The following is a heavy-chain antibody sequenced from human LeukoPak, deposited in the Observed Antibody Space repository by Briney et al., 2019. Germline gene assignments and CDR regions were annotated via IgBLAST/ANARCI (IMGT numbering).Heavy chain of an antibody. CDR1: GFTFNKYG. J-gene: IGHJ4*02. CDR2: IWHDGRNK. D-gene: IGHD2-15*01. CDR3: ARDRGSDDPIDY. Sequence: PGGSLRLSCAASGFTFNKYGMHWVRQAPGKGPEWVAVIWHDGRNKYYADYVKGRFTVSRDNSKNTLYLEMSSLRAEDTAVYYCARDRGSDDPIDYWGQGTPVTVSS. V-gene: IGHV3-33*01.